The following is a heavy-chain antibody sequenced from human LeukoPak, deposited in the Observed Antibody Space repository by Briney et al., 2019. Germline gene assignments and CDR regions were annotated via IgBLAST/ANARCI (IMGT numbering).Heavy chain of an antibody. CDR2: ISYDGSNK. CDR3: ARDGMYYYDSSGYYAAQYYFDY. CDR1: GFTFRSYA. J-gene: IGHJ4*02. V-gene: IGHV3-30-3*01. D-gene: IGHD3-22*01. Sequence: PGRALRLCCAASGFTFRSYAMYWVRQAPGKGLEWVAFISYDGSNKYYADSVKGRFTISRDNSKNTLYLQMNSLRAEDTAVYYCARDGMYYYDSSGYYAAQYYFDYWGQGTLVTVSS.